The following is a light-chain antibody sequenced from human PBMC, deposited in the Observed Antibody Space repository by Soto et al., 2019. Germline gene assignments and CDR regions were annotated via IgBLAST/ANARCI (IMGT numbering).Light chain of an antibody. V-gene: IGLV2-14*01. J-gene: IGLJ1*01. CDR2: EVS. CDR3: SSYAISRGV. Sequence: QSPLAQSASVSVSPGQSITMSCTGTSSDLSGYNYVSWYQQHPGKAPKLIIYEVSNRTSGVSNRFSGSKSGNTASLTISGLQAEDEADYYCSSYAISRGVFGTGTKVTVL. CDR1: SSDLSGYNY.